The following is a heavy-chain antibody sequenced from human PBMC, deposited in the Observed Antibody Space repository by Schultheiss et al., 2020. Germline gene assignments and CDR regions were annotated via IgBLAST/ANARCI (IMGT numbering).Heavy chain of an antibody. CDR3: AGVWGSYRSYDY. V-gene: IGHV4-59*01. CDR1: GGSITSYY. D-gene: IGHD3-16*02. Sequence: SETLSLTCTVSGGSITSYYWSWIRQPPGKGLEWIGYIHYSGSTTYNPSLKSRVTISVDTSKNQFSLKLSSVTAADTAVYYCAGVWGSYRSYDYWGQGTLVTVSS. J-gene: IGHJ4*02. CDR2: IHYSGST.